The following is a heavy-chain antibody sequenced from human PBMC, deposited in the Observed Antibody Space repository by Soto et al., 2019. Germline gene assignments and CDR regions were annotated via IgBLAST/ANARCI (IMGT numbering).Heavy chain of an antibody. CDR2: IYATGTT. Sequence: SETLSLTCTFSGASISVFYWSWIRKSAGKGLEWIGRIYATGTTDYNPSLKSRVMMSVDTSKKQFSLKLRSVTAADTAVYYCVRDGTKNLRDWFDPWGQGISVTVSS. V-gene: IGHV4-4*07. D-gene: IGHD1-1*01. CDR1: GASISVFY. J-gene: IGHJ5*02. CDR3: VRDGTKNLRDWFDP.